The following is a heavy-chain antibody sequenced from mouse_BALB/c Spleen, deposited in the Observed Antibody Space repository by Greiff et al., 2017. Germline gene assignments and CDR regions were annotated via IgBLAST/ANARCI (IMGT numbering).Heavy chain of an antibody. CDR1: GYTFTSYY. V-gene: IGHV1S81*02. D-gene: IGHD2-4*01. J-gene: IGHJ3*01. CDR2: INPSNGGT. Sequence: QVQLQQPGAELVKPGASVKLSCKASGYTFTSYYMYWVKQRPGQGLEWIGGINPSNGGTNFNEKFKSKATLTVDKSSSTAYMQLSSLTSEDSAVYYCTRGGYDYDGAWFAYWGQGTLVTVSA. CDR3: TRGGYDYDGAWFAY.